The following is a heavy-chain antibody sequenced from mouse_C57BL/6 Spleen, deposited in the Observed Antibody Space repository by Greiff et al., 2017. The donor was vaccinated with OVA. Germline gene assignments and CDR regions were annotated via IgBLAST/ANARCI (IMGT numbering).Heavy chain of an antibody. Sequence: QVQLKQPGAELVRPGSSVKLSCKASGYTFTSYWMDWVKQRPGQGLEWIGNIYPSDSETHYNQKFKDKATLTVDKSSSTAYMQLSSLTSEDSAVYYCARRNDYAMDYWGQGTSVTVSS. J-gene: IGHJ4*01. CDR1: GYTFTSYW. CDR2: IYPSDSET. CDR3: ARRNDYAMDY. V-gene: IGHV1-61*01.